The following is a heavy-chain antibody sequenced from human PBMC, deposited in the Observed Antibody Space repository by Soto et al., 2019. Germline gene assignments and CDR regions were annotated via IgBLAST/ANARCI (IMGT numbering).Heavy chain of an antibody. CDR2: TYYRSKWYN. CDR3: ARELAVAGTLEYFQH. D-gene: IGHD6-19*01. V-gene: IGHV6-1*01. CDR1: GASVSSNSDA. J-gene: IGHJ1*01. Sequence: SGTLSLTCAISGASVSSNSDAWNWIRQSPWGGLEWLGRTYYRSKWYNDYAVSVKSRITINPDTSKNQFSLQLNSVTPEDTAVYYCARELAVAGTLEYFQHWGQGTLVTVSS.